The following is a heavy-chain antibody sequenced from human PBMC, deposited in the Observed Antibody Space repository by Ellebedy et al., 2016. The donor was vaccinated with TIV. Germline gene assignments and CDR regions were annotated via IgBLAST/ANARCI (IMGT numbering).Heavy chain of an antibody. CDR2: FSRDGGAT. CDR3: ARDQHFAFDV. J-gene: IGHJ2*01. Sequence: PGGSLRLSCAASGFPFSSYSMNWVRQAPGKGLEWLSYFSRDGGATYYADSVRGRFTISRDNVKNSLFLQMNSLRDDDTAVYSCARDQHFAFDVWGRGTLVTVSS. D-gene: IGHD2/OR15-2a*01. CDR1: GFPFSSYS. V-gene: IGHV3-48*02.